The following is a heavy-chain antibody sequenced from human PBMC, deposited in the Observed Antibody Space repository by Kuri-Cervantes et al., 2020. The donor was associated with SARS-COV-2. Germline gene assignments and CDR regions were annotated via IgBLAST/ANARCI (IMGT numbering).Heavy chain of an antibody. CDR3: ARHTPSYCDFWSGYLIYYGMDV. CDR2: IYTSGST. V-gene: IGHV4-4*07. CDR1: GGSISSYY. D-gene: IGHD3-3*01. Sequence: SETLSLTCTVSGGSISSYYWSWIRQPAGKGLEWIGRIYTSGSTNYNPSLKSRVTMSVDTSKNQFSLKLSPVTAADTAVYYCARHTPSYCDFWSGYLIYYGMDVWGQGTTVTVSS. J-gene: IGHJ6*02.